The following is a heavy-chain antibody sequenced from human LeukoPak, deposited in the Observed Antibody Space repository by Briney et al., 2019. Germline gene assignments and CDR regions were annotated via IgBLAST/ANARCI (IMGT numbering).Heavy chain of an antibody. CDR3: AKVRQWLVLGAFDI. D-gene: IGHD6-19*01. V-gene: IGHV3-23*01. CDR2: ISGSGGST. Sequence: GGSLRLSCAASGFTFSSYSMNWVRQAPGKGLEWVSAISGSGGSTYYADSVKGRFTISRDNSKNTLYLQMNSLRAEDTAVYYCAKVRQWLVLGAFDIWGQGTMVTVSS. J-gene: IGHJ3*02. CDR1: GFTFSSYS.